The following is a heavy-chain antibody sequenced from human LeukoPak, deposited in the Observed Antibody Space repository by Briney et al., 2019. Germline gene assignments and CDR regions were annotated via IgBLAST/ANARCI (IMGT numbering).Heavy chain of an antibody. CDR2: ISSSSSTI. V-gene: IGHV3-48*01. D-gene: IGHD2-2*01. J-gene: IGHJ3*02. CDR3: VKALYCSSSSCAFDI. CDR1: GFTFSSYS. Sequence: GGSLRLSCAASGFTFSSYSMNWVRQAPGKGLEWVSYISSSSSTIYYADSVKGRFTISRDNAKNSLYLQMNSLRAEDTAVYYCVKALYCSSSSCAFDIWGQGTMVTVSS.